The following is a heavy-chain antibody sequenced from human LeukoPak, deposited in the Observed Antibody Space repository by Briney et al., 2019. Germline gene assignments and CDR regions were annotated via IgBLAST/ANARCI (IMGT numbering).Heavy chain of an antibody. CDR1: GFTFSNYA. CDR3: AKARTPYVSGSLDY. D-gene: IGHD3-10*01. J-gene: IGHJ4*02. V-gene: IGHV3-23*01. CDR2: VSGSGINT. Sequence: GGPLRLSCAASGFTFSNYAMSWVRQAPGKGLEWVSVVSGSGINTYYAESVKGRFTIFRDNSKNTLYLQMNNLRADDTAVFYCAKARTPYVSGSLDYWGQGTLVTVSS.